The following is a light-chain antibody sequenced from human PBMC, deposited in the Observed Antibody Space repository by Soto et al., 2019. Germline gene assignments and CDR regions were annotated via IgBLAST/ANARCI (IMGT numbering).Light chain of an antibody. V-gene: IGLV4-60*02. J-gene: IGLJ2*01. CDR3: ETWDSTILV. CDR2: LEGSGSY. Sequence: QSVLTQSSSASASLGSSVKLTCTLSSGHSSYIIAWHQQQPGKAPRYLMKLEGSGSYNKGSGVPDRFSGSSSGADRYLTISNLQFEDEADYYCETWDSTILVFGGGTKLTVL. CDR1: SGHSSYI.